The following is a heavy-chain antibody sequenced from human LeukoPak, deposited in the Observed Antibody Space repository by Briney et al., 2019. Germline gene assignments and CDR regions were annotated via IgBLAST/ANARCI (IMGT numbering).Heavy chain of an antibody. Sequence: PGGSLRLSCEASGFTFSSYGMHWVRQAPGKGLEWVAVIWYDGSNKYYADSVKGRFTISRDNSKNTLYLQMNSLRAEDTAVYYCAREWELLAHAFDIWGQGTMVTVSS. CDR3: AREWELLAHAFDI. CDR1: GFTFSSYG. CDR2: IWYDGSNK. J-gene: IGHJ3*02. D-gene: IGHD1-26*01. V-gene: IGHV3-33*01.